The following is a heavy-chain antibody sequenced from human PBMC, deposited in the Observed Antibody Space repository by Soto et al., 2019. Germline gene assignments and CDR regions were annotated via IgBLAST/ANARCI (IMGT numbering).Heavy chain of an antibody. CDR3: ARGRYGDY. J-gene: IGHJ4*02. V-gene: IGHV1-18*01. Sequence: QVHLVQSGAEVRKPGASVKVSCKGSGYTFTSYGIAWVRQAPGQGLEWMGWISAHNDNTNYAQKVQGRVTVTRDTSTSTDYMELRKLRSDDTAVYYCARGRYGDYWGQGARVTVSS. CDR2: ISAHNDNT. CDR1: GYTFTSYG. D-gene: IGHD1-1*01.